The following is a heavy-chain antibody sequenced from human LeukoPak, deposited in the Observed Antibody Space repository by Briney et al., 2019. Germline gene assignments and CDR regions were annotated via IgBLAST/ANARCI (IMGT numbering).Heavy chain of an antibody. CDR3: ARAENDYDGEGYFQH. V-gene: IGHV4-59*01. J-gene: IGHJ1*01. D-gene: IGHD3-22*01. CDR2: IYYSGST. CDR1: GGSISSYY. Sequence: SETLSLTCTVSGGSISSYYWSWIRQPPGKGLEWIGYIYYSGSTNYNPSLKSRVTISVDTSKNQFSLKLSSVTAADTAVYYCARAENDYDGEGYFQHWGQGTLVTVSS.